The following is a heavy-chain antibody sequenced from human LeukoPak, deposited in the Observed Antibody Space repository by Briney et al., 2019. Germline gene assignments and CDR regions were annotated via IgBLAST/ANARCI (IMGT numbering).Heavy chain of an antibody. D-gene: IGHD2-15*01. CDR3: ALGYCSGGNCPYYSYGMDV. CDR1: GGSISTGGLF. V-gene: IGHV4-31*03. Sequence: PSQTLSLTCTVSGGSISTGGLFWTWIRQHPGKGLEWNGYIYYSGATSYNPSLQSRLTMSVDTSKNQFSLKLSSVTAADTAVYYCALGYCSGGNCPYYSYGMDVWGQGTTVTVSS. CDR2: IYYSGAT. J-gene: IGHJ6*02.